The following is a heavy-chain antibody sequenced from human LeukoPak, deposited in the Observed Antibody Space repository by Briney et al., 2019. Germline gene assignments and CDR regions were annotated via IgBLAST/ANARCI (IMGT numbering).Heavy chain of an antibody. CDR2: IYPGDSDT. Sequence: GESLKISCKGSGYSFTSYWIGWVRQMPGKGLEWMGIIYPGDSDTRYSPSFQGQVTISADKSISTAYLQWSSLKASDTAMYYCARLSFSGLFPPVPADAFDIWGQGTMVTVSS. CDR3: ARLSFSGLFPPVPADAFDI. J-gene: IGHJ3*02. V-gene: IGHV5-51*01. CDR1: GYSFTSYW. D-gene: IGHD2-2*01.